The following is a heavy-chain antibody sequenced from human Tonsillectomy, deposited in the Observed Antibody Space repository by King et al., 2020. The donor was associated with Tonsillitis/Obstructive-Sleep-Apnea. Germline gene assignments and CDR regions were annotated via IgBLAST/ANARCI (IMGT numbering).Heavy chain of an antibody. Sequence: VQLVESGGGLVQPGGSLRLSCSASGFTFSSYAMHWVRQAPGKGLEYVSAISSNGGSTYYADSVKGRFTISRDNSKNTLYLQMSSLRAEDTAVYYCVKDWGPYCSSTSYHDYWGQGTLVTVSS. CDR2: ISSNGGST. V-gene: IGHV3-64D*06. CDR3: VKDWGPYCSSTSYHDY. CDR1: GFTFSSYA. D-gene: IGHD2-2*01. J-gene: IGHJ4*02.